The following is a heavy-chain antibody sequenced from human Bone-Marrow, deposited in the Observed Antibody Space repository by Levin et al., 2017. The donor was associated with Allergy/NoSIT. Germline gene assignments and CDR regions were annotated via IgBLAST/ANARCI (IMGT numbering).Heavy chain of an antibody. CDR3: AKVSAPHYGDLDWYFDL. D-gene: IGHD4-17*01. V-gene: IGHV3-23*01. CDR1: GFTFSSYV. J-gene: IGHJ2*01. CDR2: ISGSGGST. Sequence: LSLTCAASGFTFSSYVMSWVRQAPGKGLEWVSAISGSGGSTYYADSVKGRFTISRDNSKNTLYLQMNSLRAEDTAVYYCAKVSAPHYGDLDWYFDLWGRGTLVTVSS.